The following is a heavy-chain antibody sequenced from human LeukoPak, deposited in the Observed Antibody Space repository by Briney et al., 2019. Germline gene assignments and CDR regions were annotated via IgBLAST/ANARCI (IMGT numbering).Heavy chain of an antibody. D-gene: IGHD6-19*01. V-gene: IGHV1-8*02. CDR3: GRGAVDGTPSYGMDV. J-gene: IGHJ6*01. CDR1: GYTFTSYD. CDR2: MNPNSGNK. Sequence: GASVRVSCAASGYTFTSYDINWVRQAPGQGLEWMGWMNPNSGNKCYAQKFQGRVTMTRNTSISTAYLELSSLRSEDTAVYYGGRGAVDGTPSYGMDVWPQGPRVSVSS.